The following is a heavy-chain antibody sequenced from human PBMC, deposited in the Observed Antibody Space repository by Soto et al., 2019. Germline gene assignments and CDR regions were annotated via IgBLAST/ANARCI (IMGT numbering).Heavy chain of an antibody. Sequence: QVQLVQSGAEVKKPGASVKASCKASGYTFTSYYIHWVRQAPGQGLEWMGIFNPTGDTASYAQKLQGRVHMTRDTSTGTAYMELGSLRSEDTAVYYCARGGRIVDTGIGYYYYHAMDVWGQGTTVTVS. V-gene: IGHV1-46*01. CDR2: FNPTGDTA. CDR3: ARGGRIVDTGIGYYYYHAMDV. J-gene: IGHJ6*02. D-gene: IGHD5-18*01. CDR1: GYTFTSYY.